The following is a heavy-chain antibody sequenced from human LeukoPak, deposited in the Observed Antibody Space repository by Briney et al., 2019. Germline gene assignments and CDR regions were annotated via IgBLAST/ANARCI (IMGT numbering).Heavy chain of an antibody. Sequence: SETLSLTCTVSGGSISSFYYTWIRQPPGKGLEWIGYIDSSGITNYNSSLNSRVTISLDTSQNQFSLKLNSVTAADTAVYYCARASYSYDISGWVPFDYWGQGTLVTVSS. CDR3: ARASYSYDISGWVPFDY. D-gene: IGHD3-22*01. J-gene: IGHJ4*02. V-gene: IGHV4-59*08. CDR2: IDSSGIT. CDR1: GGSISSFY.